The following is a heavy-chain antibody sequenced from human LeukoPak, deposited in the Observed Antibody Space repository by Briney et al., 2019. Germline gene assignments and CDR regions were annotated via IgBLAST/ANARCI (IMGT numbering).Heavy chain of an antibody. CDR3: ARTSARGAQFDY. CDR1: GGSISNYY. D-gene: IGHD3-10*01. CDR2: IYASGST. J-gene: IGHJ4*02. Sequence: SETLSLTCTLSGGSISNYYSSWIRQPARMGLEWIGRIYASGSTNYNPSLKSRVTMSVDTSNNQFSLNLSSVTAADTAVYYCARTSARGAQFDYWGQGTLVTVSS. V-gene: IGHV4-4*07.